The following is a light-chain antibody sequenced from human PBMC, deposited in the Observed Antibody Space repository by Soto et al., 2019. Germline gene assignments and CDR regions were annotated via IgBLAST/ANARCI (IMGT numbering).Light chain of an antibody. CDR1: QGITNY. CDR3: PHYYGVPIT. V-gene: IGKV1-27*01. CDR2: AAS. J-gene: IGKJ4*01. Sequence: DIQMTQSPSSLSASVGDRVTITCRASQGITNYLLWYQQKPGKVPRLLIYAASTLQSGVPSRFSGSGSGSDFTVTISSLQPEDVAIYYCPHYYGVPITFGGGTKVEI.